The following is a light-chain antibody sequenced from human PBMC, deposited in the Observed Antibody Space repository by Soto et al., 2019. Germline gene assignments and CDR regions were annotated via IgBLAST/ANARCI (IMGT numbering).Light chain of an antibody. CDR3: SSYTSSSTLYV. V-gene: IGLV2-14*03. CDR2: DVI. J-gene: IGLJ1*01. CDR1: SSDVGGYKY. Sequence: SVLTQPASVSGSPGQSITISCTGTSSDVGGYKYVSWYQHHPGKAPKLMIYDVINRPSGVSNRFSGSKSGNTASLTISGLQAEDEADYYCSSYTSSSTLYVFGTGTKVTV.